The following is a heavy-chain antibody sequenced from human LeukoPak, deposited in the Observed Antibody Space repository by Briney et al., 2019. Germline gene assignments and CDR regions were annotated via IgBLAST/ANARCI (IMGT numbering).Heavy chain of an antibody. CDR3: ARDGSYYGIGTFDM. Sequence: SETLSLTCTVSGDSIRSSYWSWLRQPPGKGLEWIGYIYYSGSTNYNPSLKSRVTISVDMSKNQFSLKLSSVTAADTAVYYCARDGSYYGIGTFDMWGQGTMVTVSS. CDR2: IYYSGST. CDR1: GDSIRSSY. D-gene: IGHD1-26*01. V-gene: IGHV4-59*01. J-gene: IGHJ3*02.